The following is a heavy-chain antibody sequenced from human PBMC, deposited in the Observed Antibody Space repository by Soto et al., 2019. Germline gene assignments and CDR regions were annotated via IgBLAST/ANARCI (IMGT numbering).Heavy chain of an antibody. CDR2: IYSGGYT. V-gene: IGHV3-53*01. D-gene: IGHD3-10*01. CDR1: GFTVSNNY. Sequence: EVQLVESGGGLIQPGGSLRLSCAVSGFTVSNNYMSWVRQAPGKGLEGVSVIYSGGYTAYGDSVKGRFTISRDNSKNTHNLQKKARRAGDRGVYCWATRGGGGGYWGQGTLVTVSS. CDR3: ATRGGGGGY. J-gene: IGHJ4*02.